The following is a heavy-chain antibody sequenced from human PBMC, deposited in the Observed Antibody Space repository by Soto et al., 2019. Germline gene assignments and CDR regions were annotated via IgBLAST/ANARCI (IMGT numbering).Heavy chain of an antibody. V-gene: IGHV4-4*07. CDR1: GGSISSYY. CDR2: IYTSGST. CDR3: AREAAEWKYAIFALDCYFDL. J-gene: IGHJ2*01. D-gene: IGHD2-8*01. Sequence: QVQLQESGPGLVKPSETLSLTCTVSGGSISSYYWSWIRQPAGKGLEWIGRIYTSGSTNYNPSLKSRVTMSVDTSKNQFSLKLSSVTAADTAVYYCAREAAEWKYAIFALDCYFDLWGRGTLVTVSS.